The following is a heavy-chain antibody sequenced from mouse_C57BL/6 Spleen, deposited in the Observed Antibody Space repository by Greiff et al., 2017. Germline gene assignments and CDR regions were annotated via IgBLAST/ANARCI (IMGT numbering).Heavy chain of an antibody. CDR3: ARYENYYGSSDY. D-gene: IGHD1-1*01. CDR2: IYPGSGST. V-gene: IGHV1-55*01. CDR1: GYTFTSYW. Sequence: QVQLQQSGAELVKPGASVKMSCKASGYTFTSYWITWVKQRPGQGLEWIGDIYPGSGSTNYNEKFKSKATLTVDTSSSTAYMQLSSLTSEDSAVYYCARYENYYGSSDYWGQGTTLTVSS. J-gene: IGHJ2*01.